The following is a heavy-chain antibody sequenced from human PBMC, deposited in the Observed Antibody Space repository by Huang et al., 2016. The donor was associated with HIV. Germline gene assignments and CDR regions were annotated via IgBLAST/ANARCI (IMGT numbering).Heavy chain of an antibody. J-gene: IGHJ3*01. CDR3: AKRGGAWGSPYAFDL. V-gene: IGHV1-69*13. CDR1: GGSFNNFG. D-gene: IGHD3-16*01. Sequence: QVQLVQSGAEVRKHGSSVKVSCRASGGSFNNFGINWVRQAPGQGLEGMGGIIPRFGTRNDAQRFKDRVTITADETTGVVHLEVTSLRSDDTAVYFCAKRGGAWGSPYAFDLWGPGTMVTVSS. CDR2: IIPRFGTR.